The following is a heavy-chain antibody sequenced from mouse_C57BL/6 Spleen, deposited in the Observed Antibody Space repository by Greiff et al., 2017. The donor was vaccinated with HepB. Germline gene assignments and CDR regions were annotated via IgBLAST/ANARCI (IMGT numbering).Heavy chain of an antibody. CDR3: ATWGPGNY. Sequence: QVQLKESGPELVKPGASVKISCKASGYAFSSSWMNWVKQRPGKGLEWIGRIYPGDGDTNYNGKFKGKATLTADKSSSTAYMQLSSLTSEDSAVYFCATWGPGNYWGQGTTLTVSS. V-gene: IGHV1-82*01. CDR1: GYAFSSSW. CDR2: IYPGDGDT. D-gene: IGHD4-1*01. J-gene: IGHJ2*01.